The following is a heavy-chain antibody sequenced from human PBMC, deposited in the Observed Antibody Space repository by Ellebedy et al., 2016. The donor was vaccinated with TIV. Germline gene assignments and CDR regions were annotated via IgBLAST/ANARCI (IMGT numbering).Heavy chain of an antibody. Sequence: GGSLRLXCAASGFTFSNAWMIWVRQSPGKGLQWLGRIKSKNDGGTTTYAEPVRGRFTISRDDSANKVFLQMNSLKTEDTAIYYCTTSYYHYIWGTYRYVDDYWGQGTLVTVSS. V-gene: IGHV3-15*01. CDR3: TTSYYHYIWGTYRYVDDY. CDR2: IKSKNDGGTT. D-gene: IGHD3-16*02. CDR1: GFTFSNAW. J-gene: IGHJ4*02.